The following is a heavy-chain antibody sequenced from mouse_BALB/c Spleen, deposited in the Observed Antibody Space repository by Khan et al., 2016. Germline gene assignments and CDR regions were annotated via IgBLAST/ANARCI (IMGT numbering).Heavy chain of an antibody. V-gene: IGHV3-2*02. CDR2: ISYSGST. CDR1: GYSITSDYA. Sequence: EVQLQESGPGLVKPSQSLSLTCTVSGYSITSDYAWNWIRQFPGNKLEWMGYISYSGSTSYNPSLKSRISITRDTSKNQFFLQSNSVTTEDTATYYCARNYFFDYWGQGTTLTVSS. CDR3: ARNYFFDY. J-gene: IGHJ2*01.